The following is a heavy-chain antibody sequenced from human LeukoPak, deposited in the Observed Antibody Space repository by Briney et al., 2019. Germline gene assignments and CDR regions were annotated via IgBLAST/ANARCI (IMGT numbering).Heavy chain of an antibody. V-gene: IGHV1-2*02. J-gene: IGHJ6*03. CDR2: INPNSGGT. Sequence: VASVKVSCKASGGTFSSYAISWVRQAPGQGLEWMGWINPNSGGTNYAQKFQGRVTMTRDTSISTAYMELSRLRSDDTAVYYCARRSLCGGDCYPYYYYYYMDVWGKGTTVTVSS. CDR1: GGTFSSYA. CDR3: ARRSLCGGDCYPYYYYYYMDV. D-gene: IGHD2-21*01.